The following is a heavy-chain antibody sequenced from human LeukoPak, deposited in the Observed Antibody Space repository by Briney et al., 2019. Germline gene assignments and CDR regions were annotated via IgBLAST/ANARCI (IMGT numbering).Heavy chain of an antibody. CDR2: IYSGGST. CDR3: ARERLYYYDSSGMDV. D-gene: IGHD3-22*01. J-gene: IGHJ6*02. Sequence: GGSLRLSCAASGFTVSSNYMSWVRQAPGKGLEWVSVIYSGGSTYYADSVKGRFTISRDNSKNTLHLQMKSLRAEDTAVYYCARERLYYYDSSGMDVWGQGTTVTVSS. V-gene: IGHV3-53*01. CDR1: GFTVSSNY.